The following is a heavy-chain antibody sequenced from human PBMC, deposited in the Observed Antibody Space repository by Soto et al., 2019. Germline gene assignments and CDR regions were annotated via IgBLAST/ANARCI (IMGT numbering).Heavy chain of an antibody. Sequence: EVQLVESGGGLVKPGGSLRLSCVASGFTFSGYSINWVRQAPGKGLEWVSYISGPSIYIYYADSVKRRFTICRDNAKSAVYLQMNSLRAEDTAVYYCARGFRNGFNVWGQGTTVSVSS. CDR1: GFTFSGYS. CDR2: ISGPSIYI. V-gene: IGHV3-21*01. CDR3: ARGFRNGFNV. D-gene: IGHD2-8*01. J-gene: IGHJ6*02.